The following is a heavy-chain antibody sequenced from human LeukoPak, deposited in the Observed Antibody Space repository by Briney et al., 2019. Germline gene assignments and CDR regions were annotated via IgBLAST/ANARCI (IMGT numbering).Heavy chain of an antibody. Sequence: WGSLRLSCTASGFTFTTYWMHWVRQAPGKGLVWVSHINSDGSITSYADSVKGRFTISRDNAKNTLYLQMNSLRAEDTAVYYCARDGFDSSGWEDYWGQGTLVTVSS. CDR1: GFTFTTYW. CDR3: ARDGFDSSGWEDY. CDR2: INSDGSIT. D-gene: IGHD6-19*01. V-gene: IGHV3-74*01. J-gene: IGHJ4*02.